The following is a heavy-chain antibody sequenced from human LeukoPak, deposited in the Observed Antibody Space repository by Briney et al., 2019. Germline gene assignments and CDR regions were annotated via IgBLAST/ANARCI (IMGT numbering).Heavy chain of an antibody. V-gene: IGHV4-38-2*02. J-gene: IGHJ5*02. Sequence: KPSETLLLTCTVSGYSISSGYYWGWIRQAPGEELVCLGSIRNSGTTCYKPSLKSRVTMAVDTSKNQFSLNLTSVTAAETAVYYCARDLSGFGTIDYWPIRLDPWGQGTQVTVSS. CDR3: ARDLSGFGTIDYWPIRLDP. D-gene: IGHD3/OR15-3a*01. CDR2: IRNSGTT. CDR1: GYSISSGYY.